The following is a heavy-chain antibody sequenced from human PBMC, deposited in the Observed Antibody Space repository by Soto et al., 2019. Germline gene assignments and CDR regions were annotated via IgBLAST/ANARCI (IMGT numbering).Heavy chain of an antibody. Sequence: PVKVSCKASGGSFNSFVFSWVRQAPGQGLEWMGGMVPIFSTTNYGQKFQGRVTITADESTNTAYTELRSLRSEDTAVYDWDDDKYYSTSLKTRLTISKDTSKNQVVLTMTNMDPVDTATYYCARIRRYCSSTSCRTTGGYYYYGMDVWGQGTTVTVSS. D-gene: IGHD5-18*01. CDR3: DDDKYYSTSLKTRLTISKDTSKNQVVLTMTNMDPVDTATYYCARIRRYCSSTSCRTTGGYYYYGMDV. CDR2: MVPIFSTT. CDR1: GGSFNSFV. J-gene: IGHJ6*02. V-gene: IGHV1-69*13.